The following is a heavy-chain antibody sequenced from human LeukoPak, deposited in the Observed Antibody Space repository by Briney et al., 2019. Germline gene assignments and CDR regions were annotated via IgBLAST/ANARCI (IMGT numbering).Heavy chain of an antibody. V-gene: IGHV1-2*02. CDR1: GYTFTGYY. Sequence: GASVKVSCKASGYTFTGYYMHWVRQAPGQGLEWMGWINPNSGGTNYAQKFQGRVTMTRDTSISTAYMELSRLRSDDTAVYYCARGPVVRAVIMASGYNWFDPWGQGTLVTVSS. J-gene: IGHJ5*02. D-gene: IGHD3-3*01. CDR3: ARGPVVRAVIMASGYNWFDP. CDR2: INPNSGGT.